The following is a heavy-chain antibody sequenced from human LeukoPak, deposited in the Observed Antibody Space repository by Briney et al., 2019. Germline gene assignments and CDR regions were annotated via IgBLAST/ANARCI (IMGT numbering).Heavy chain of an antibody. CDR2: ISGSTTYI. D-gene: IGHD6-19*01. J-gene: IGHJ6*02. CDR3: AKSRSIAVAGTTSSYYYYYGMDV. Sequence: GGSLRLSCAASGFTFSSYSMNWVRQAPGKGLEWVSSISGSTTYIFYTDSVKGRFTISRDNAKNSLYLQKNSLRAQDTAVYYCAKSRSIAVAGTTSSYYYYYGMDVWGQGTTVTVSS. V-gene: IGHV3-21*04. CDR1: GFTFSSYS.